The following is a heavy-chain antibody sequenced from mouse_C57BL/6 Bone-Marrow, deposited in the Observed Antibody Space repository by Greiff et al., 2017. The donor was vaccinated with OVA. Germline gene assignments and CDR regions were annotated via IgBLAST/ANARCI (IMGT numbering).Heavy chain of an antibody. V-gene: IGHV1-22*01. D-gene: IGHD2-4*01. Sequence: EVQLLQSGPELVKPGASVKMSCKASGYTFTDYNMHWVKQSHGKSLEWIGYINPNNGGTSYNQKFKGKATLTVNKSSSTAYMELRSLTSEDSAVYYCARRDGYDYTWFAYWGQGTLVTVSA. CDR3: ARRDGYDYTWFAY. CDR1: GYTFTDYN. CDR2: INPNNGGT. J-gene: IGHJ3*01.